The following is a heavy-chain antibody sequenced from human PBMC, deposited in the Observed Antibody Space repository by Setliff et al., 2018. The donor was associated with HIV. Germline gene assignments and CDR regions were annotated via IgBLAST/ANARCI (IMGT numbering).Heavy chain of an antibody. Sequence: SETLSLTCTVSGGSVSSPGYYWGWIRQPPGKGLEWIGSVYNSGITFKNPSLKSRVTISVDRSGNQFSLRLTSVTAADTAVYYCARTHRYCSGNSCSKVSFDSWGQGALVTVSS. CDR2: VYNSGIT. CDR3: ARTHRYCSGNSCSKVSFDS. V-gene: IGHV4-39*07. CDR1: GGSVSSPGYY. J-gene: IGHJ4*02. D-gene: IGHD2-2*01.